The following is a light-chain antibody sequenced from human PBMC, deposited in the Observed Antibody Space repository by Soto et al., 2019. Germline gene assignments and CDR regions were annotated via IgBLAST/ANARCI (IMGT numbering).Light chain of an antibody. CDR2: GAS. J-gene: IGKJ1*01. CDR1: QSVSSNF. V-gene: IGKV3-20*01. Sequence: EIVLTQSPDTLSLSPGERATLSCRANQSVSSNFLAWYQQKPGQAPRLLISGASNRATGIPDRFSGSGSGTDFTLTISRLEPEDFAVYYCQQYGSSPRTFGQGTKVEI. CDR3: QQYGSSPRT.